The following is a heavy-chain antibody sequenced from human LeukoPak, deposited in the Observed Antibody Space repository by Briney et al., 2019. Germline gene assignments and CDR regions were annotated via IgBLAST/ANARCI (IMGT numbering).Heavy chain of an antibody. V-gene: IGHV1-69*05. CDR3: AIDRAGPVVGGSWAFYI. Sequence: GASVKVSCKASGGTFSSYAISWVRQAPGPGLEWMGGIIPIFGTANYAQKFQGRVTITTDETTSTAYMELSSLRAAERPVYYCAIDRAGPVVGGSWAFYIWGQGTMVTVSS. CDR1: GGTFSSYA. D-gene: IGHD2-15*01. CDR2: IIPIFGTA. J-gene: IGHJ3*02.